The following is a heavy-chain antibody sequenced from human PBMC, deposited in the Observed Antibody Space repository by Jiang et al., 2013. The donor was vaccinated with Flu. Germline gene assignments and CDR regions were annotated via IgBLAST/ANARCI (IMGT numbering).Heavy chain of an antibody. V-gene: IGHV5-51*01. CDR1: GYSFTSYW. Sequence: GAEVKKPGESLKISCKGSGYSFTSYWIGWVRQMPGKGLEWMGIIYPGDSDTRYSPSFQGQVTISADKSISTAYLQWSSLKASDTAMYYCARRGPLLFDEGAHNWFDPWGQGTLVTVSS. CDR2: IYPGDSDT. J-gene: IGHJ5*02. D-gene: IGHD2-21*02. CDR3: ARRGPLLFDEGAHNWFDP.